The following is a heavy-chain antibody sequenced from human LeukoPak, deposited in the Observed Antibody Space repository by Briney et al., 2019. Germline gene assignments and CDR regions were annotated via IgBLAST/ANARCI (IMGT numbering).Heavy chain of an antibody. CDR2: ISSSSSYI. Sequence: GGSLRLSCAASGFTFSSYSMNWVRQAPGKGLEWVSSISSSSSYIYYADSVKGRFTISRDNAKNSLYLQMNGLRAEDTAVYYCARDTEWLAPFDYWGQGTLVTVSS. V-gene: IGHV3-21*01. CDR1: GFTFSSYS. D-gene: IGHD6-19*01. J-gene: IGHJ4*02. CDR3: ARDTEWLAPFDY.